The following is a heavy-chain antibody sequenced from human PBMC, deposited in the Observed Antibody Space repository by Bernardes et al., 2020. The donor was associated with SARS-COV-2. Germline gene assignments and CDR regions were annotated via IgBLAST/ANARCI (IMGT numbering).Heavy chain of an antibody. J-gene: IGHJ6*02. CDR3: ARVDCSSTSCYSQYYYGMDV. CDR2: IYYSGST. D-gene: IGHD2-2*01. CDR1: GGSISSSSYY. V-gene: IGHV4-39*01. Sequence: SETLSLTCTVSGGSISSSSYYWGWIRQPPGKGLEWIGSIYYSGSTYYNPSLKSRVTISVDTSKNQFSLKLSSVTAADTAVYYCARVDCSSTSCYSQYYYGMDVWGQGTTVTVSS.